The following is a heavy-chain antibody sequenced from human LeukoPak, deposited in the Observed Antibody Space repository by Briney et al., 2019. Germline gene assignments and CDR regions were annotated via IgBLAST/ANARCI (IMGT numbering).Heavy chain of an antibody. V-gene: IGHV1-2*04. CDR3: ARGGITGTTGDNWFDP. CDR1: GYTFTGYY. CDR2: INPNSGGT. Sequence: ASVKVSCKASGYTFTGYYMHWVRQAPGQGLEWMGWINPNSGGTNYAQKFQGWVTMTRDTSISTAYMELSRLISDDTAVYYCARGGITGTTGDNWFDPWGQGTLVTVSS. J-gene: IGHJ5*02. D-gene: IGHD1-20*01.